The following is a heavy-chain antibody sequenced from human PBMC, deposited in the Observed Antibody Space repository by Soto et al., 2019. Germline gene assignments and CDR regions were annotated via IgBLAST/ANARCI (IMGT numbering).Heavy chain of an antibody. CDR3: ARRDTYYYDSSGPSAFDI. Sequence: QVQLVQSGAEVQKPGSSVKVSCKASGGTFSSYAISWVRQAPGQGLEWMGGIIPIFGTANYAQKFQGRVTITADESTSTDYMELSSLRSEDTVVYYCARRDTYYYDSSGPSAFDIWGQGTMVTVSS. CDR2: IIPIFGTA. V-gene: IGHV1-69*01. J-gene: IGHJ3*02. D-gene: IGHD3-22*01. CDR1: GGTFSSYA.